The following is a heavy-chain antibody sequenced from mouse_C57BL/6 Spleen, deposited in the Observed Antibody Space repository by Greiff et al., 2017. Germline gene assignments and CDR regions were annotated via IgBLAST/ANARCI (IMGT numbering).Heavy chain of an antibody. CDR1: GFTFSSYA. CDR2: ISDGGSYT. Sequence: EVKLVESGGGLVKPGGSLKLSCAASGFTFSSYAMSWVRQTPEKRLEWVATISDGGSYTYYPDNVKGRFTISRDNAKNNLYLQMSHLKSEDTAMYYCARDNYGSSYGYYLDYWGQGTTLTVSS. J-gene: IGHJ2*01. V-gene: IGHV5-4*01. D-gene: IGHD1-1*01. CDR3: ARDNYGSSYGYYLDY.